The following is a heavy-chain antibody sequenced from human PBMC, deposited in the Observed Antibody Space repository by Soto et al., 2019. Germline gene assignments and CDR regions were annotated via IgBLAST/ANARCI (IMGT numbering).Heavy chain of an antibody. CDR2: IYYSGST. D-gene: IGHD3-3*01. CDR1: GGSISSYY. V-gene: IGHV4-59*01. Sequence: QVQLQESGPGLVKPSETLSLTCTVSGGSISSYYWSWIRQPPGKGLEWIGYIYYSGSTNYNPSPKSRVTIAVDTSKNQSSLKLSSVTAAATAVYDCASAATWSGYNWFDPWGQGTLLTVSS. CDR3: ASAATWSGYNWFDP. J-gene: IGHJ5*02.